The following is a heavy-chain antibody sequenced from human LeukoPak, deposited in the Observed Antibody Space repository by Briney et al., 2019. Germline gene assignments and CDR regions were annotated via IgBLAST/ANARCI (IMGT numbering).Heavy chain of an antibody. J-gene: IGHJ6*03. Sequence: GESLKISCKGSGYSFTSYWIGWVRQMPGKGLEWMGIIYPGDSDTRYSPSFRGQVTISADKSISTAYLQWSSLKASDTAMYYCARLPFAVVTAIPVFYYYYMDVWGKGTTVTVSS. CDR1: GYSFTSYW. CDR3: ARLPFAVVTAIPVFYYYYMDV. D-gene: IGHD2-21*02. V-gene: IGHV5-51*01. CDR2: IYPGDSDT.